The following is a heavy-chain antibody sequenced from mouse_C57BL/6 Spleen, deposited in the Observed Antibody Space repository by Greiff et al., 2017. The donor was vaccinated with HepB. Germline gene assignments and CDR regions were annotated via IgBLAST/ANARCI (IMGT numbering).Heavy chain of an antibody. CDR3: ARGYDYDVWYFDV. CDR1: GYTFTSYW. Sequence: VQLQQPGAELVMPGASVKLSCKASGYTFTSYWMHWVKQRPGQGLEWIGEIDPSDSYTNYNQKFKGKSTLTVDKSSSTAYMQLSSLTSEDSAVYYCARGYDYDVWYFDVWGTGTTVTVSS. V-gene: IGHV1-69*01. CDR2: IDPSDSYT. J-gene: IGHJ1*03. D-gene: IGHD2-4*01.